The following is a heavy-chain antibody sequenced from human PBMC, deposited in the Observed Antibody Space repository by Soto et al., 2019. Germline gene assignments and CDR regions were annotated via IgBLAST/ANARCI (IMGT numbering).Heavy chain of an antibody. CDR2: IYYSGST. CDR1: GGSISNSNYY. J-gene: IGHJ6*02. V-gene: IGHV4-39*02. Sequence: SETLSLTCTVSGGSISNSNYYWGWIRQPPGKGLEWIGRIYYSGSTYYNPSLKSRVTLSVDTSNNHFSLKLSSVTAADTAVYYCARGYSSGRTQRKYYYYGMDVWGQGTTVTVSS. CDR3: ARGYSSGRTQRKYYYYGMDV. D-gene: IGHD6-19*01.